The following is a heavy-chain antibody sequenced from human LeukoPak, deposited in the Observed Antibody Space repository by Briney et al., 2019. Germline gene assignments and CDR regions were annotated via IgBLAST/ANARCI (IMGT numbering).Heavy chain of an antibody. J-gene: IGHJ4*02. D-gene: IGHD3-3*01. Sequence: SETLSLTCTVSGGSINSNNYYWGWIRQPPGKGLEWIGSIYSSGSAYYNPSLKSRVTISVDTSKNQFSLRLSSVTAADTAVYYCQSRYLEWLLEYWDQGTLVTVSS. CDR1: GGSINSNNYY. V-gene: IGHV4-39*01. CDR2: IYSSGSA. CDR3: QSRYLEWLLEY.